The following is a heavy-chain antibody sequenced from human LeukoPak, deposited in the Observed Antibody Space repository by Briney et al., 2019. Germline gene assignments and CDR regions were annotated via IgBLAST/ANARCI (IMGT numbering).Heavy chain of an antibody. CDR2: IYADGRT. CDR3: AREAYGDPQINYYYYYGMDV. CDR1: GFTVNNEY. J-gene: IGHJ6*02. Sequence: GGSLRLSCAASGFTVNNEYMYWVRQAPGRGLECVSLIYADGRTFYADSVMGRFTISRDNSRNTLDLQMDSLRAEDTAVYFCAREAYGDPQINYYYYYGMDVWGQGTTVTVSS. V-gene: IGHV3-66*01. D-gene: IGHD4-17*01.